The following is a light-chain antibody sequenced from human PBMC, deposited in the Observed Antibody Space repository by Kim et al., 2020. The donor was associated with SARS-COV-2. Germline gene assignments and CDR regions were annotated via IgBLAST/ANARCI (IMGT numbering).Light chain of an antibody. CDR2: LAS. V-gene: IGKV1-5*03. J-gene: IGKJ2*01. CDR3: QHYSRFPYT. Sequence: DIQITQSPSTLSASVGDRVTISCRASQNINAGLAWYQQKPGRAPKLLIYLASTLEIGVPSRFSGSGSGTEFSLTISSLQPEDFATYYCQHYSRFPYTFGQGTKLEI. CDR1: QNINAG.